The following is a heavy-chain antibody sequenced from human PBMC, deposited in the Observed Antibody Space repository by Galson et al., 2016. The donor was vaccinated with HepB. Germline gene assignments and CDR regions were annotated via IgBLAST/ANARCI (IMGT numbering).Heavy chain of an antibody. CDR3: ARLVDSAFDY. CDR2: IKQDGSEE. Sequence: SLRLSCAASGFTFSGYWMSWVRQAPGKGLEWVGNIKQDGSEEYYVDSVEGRFTISRDNAKKSLYLQMNSLRAEDTAMYYCARLVDSAFDYWGQGALVTVSS. D-gene: IGHD3-9*01. J-gene: IGHJ4*02. CDR1: GFTFSGYW. V-gene: IGHV3-7*01.